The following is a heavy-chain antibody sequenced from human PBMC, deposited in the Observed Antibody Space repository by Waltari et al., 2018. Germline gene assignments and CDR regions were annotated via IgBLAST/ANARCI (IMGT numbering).Heavy chain of an antibody. V-gene: IGHV4-34*01. Sequence: QVQLQQWGAGLLKPSETLSLTCAVYGGPFTNYYWNWIRQPPGKGLEWIAEINHSGTTTNYNPSLKSRVTISVDTSKNQFSLKLNSVTAADTAVYYCARGPGWTIVARPIDHWGQGTLVTVSS. CDR2: INHSGTTT. CDR1: GGPFTNYY. J-gene: IGHJ4*02. D-gene: IGHD5-12*01. CDR3: ARGPGWTIVARPIDH.